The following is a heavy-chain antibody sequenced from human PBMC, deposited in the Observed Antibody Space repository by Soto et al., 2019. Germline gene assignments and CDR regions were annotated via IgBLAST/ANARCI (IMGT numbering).Heavy chain of an antibody. D-gene: IGHD3-3*01. CDR2: INAYNGNA. J-gene: IGHJ4*02. V-gene: IGHV1-18*04. CDR1: GYNLISYG. Sequence: QVQLVQSGGEVKKPGASVKVSCKVSGYNLISYGITWVRQAPGQGLEWLGWINAYNGNANYPERVQGRVSMTRDTSTNTAYMELRSLTSDDTAVYYCAREVSTFGVGGRPVDYWGQGSLVTVSS. CDR3: AREVSTFGVGGRPVDY.